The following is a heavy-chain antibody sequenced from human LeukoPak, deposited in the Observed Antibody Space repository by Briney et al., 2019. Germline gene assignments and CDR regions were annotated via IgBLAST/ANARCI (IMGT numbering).Heavy chain of an antibody. J-gene: IGHJ4*02. CDR3: ARVPYPQYCYDSSGYVFDY. V-gene: IGHV5-51*01. Sequence: PGESLKISCQGSGYSVTSYWIGWVRQMPGKGLEWMGIVYPGHSDTRYSTSFQGQVTISADKSTSTVYLQWSSLKASDTAMYYCARVPYPQYCYDSSGYVFDYWGQGTLVTVSS. CDR2: VYPGHSDT. D-gene: IGHD3-22*01. CDR1: GYSVTSYW.